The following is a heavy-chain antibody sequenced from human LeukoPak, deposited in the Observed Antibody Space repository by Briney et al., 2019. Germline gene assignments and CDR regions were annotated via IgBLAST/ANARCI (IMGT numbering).Heavy chain of an antibody. CDR3: ARRGIAAGFDY. CDR2: IYSGGST. V-gene: IGHV3-66*04. Sequence: PGGSLKLSCPASGFTFSSNSMTWVRQAPGKGLEWVSVIYSGGSTYYADSVKGRFTISRDNSKNTLYLQMNSLRAEDTAVYYCARRGIAAGFDYWGQGTLVTVSS. CDR1: GFTFSSNS. J-gene: IGHJ4*02. D-gene: IGHD6-13*01.